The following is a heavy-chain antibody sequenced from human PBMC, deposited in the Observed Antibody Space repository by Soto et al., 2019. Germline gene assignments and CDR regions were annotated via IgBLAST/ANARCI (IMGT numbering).Heavy chain of an antibody. CDR2: IDPSDSYT. Sequence: PGESLKISCKGSGYSFTSYWISWVRQMPGKGLEWMGRIDPSDSYTNYSPSFQGHVTISADKSISTAYLQWSSLKASDTAMYYCARRLLGYCANGVCSSHYGMDVWGQGTTVTV. D-gene: IGHD2-8*01. J-gene: IGHJ6*02. CDR3: ARRLLGYCANGVCSSHYGMDV. V-gene: IGHV5-10-1*01. CDR1: GYSFTSYW.